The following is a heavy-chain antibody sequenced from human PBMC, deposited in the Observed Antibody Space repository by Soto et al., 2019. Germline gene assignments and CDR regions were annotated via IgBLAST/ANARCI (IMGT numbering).Heavy chain of an antibody. J-gene: IGHJ4*02. D-gene: IGHD6-13*01. Sequence: PGGSLRLSCAASGITVNSNYMTWVRQAPGRGLEWVSVIYTDGTTYYTDSVKGRFTIFRDSSKNTLYLQMNSLRAEDTAVYYCARRMTSLYVGLDYWGQGTLVTVSS. V-gene: IGHV3-66*01. CDR1: GITVNSNY. CDR2: IYTDGTT. CDR3: ARRMTSLYVGLDY.